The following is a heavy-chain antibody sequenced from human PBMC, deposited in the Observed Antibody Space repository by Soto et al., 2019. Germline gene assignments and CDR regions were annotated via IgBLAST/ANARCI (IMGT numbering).Heavy chain of an antibody. CDR3: ARQKREGLTYCGGDCYSDDFDI. V-gene: IGHV4-34*01. Sequence: SETLSLTCAVDGGSFSGDYWSWIREPPVKGLEWIGEINHSGSTNYNPSLKSRVTISVDTSKNQFSLKLSSVTAADTAVYYCARQKREGLTYCGGDCYSDDFDIWGQGTMVTVSS. D-gene: IGHD2-21*02. J-gene: IGHJ3*02. CDR2: INHSGST. CDR1: GGSFSGDY.